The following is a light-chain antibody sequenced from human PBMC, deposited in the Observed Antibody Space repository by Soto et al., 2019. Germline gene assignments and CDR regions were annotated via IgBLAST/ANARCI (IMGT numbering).Light chain of an antibody. CDR1: SSDIVTYDY. CDR2: EVS. CDR3: YLKTATSKF. Sequence: QSALAQPASVSGSPGQSITISCTGTSSDIVTYDYVSWYQQHPGKAPKLMIYEVSHRPPGVSSRFSGSKSANTASLTISGLQAEDEADYYCYLKTATSKFFGTGTKVTVL. J-gene: IGLJ1*01. V-gene: IGLV2-14*01.